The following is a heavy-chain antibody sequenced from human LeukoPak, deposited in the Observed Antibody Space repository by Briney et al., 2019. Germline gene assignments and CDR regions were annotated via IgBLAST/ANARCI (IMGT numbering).Heavy chain of an antibody. Sequence: GGSLRLSCAASGFTFSNAWMSWVRQAPGKGLEWVSYISSSGSTIYYADSVKGRFTISRDNAKNSLYLQMNSLRAEDTAVYYCARVKLWFGELSRYYYGMDVWGQGTTVTVSS. CDR3: ARVKLWFGELSRYYYGMDV. J-gene: IGHJ6*02. V-gene: IGHV3-11*01. CDR1: GFTFSNAW. CDR2: ISSSGSTI. D-gene: IGHD3-10*01.